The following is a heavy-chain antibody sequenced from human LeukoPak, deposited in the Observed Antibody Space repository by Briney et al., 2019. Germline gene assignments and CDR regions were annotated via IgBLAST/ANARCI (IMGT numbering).Heavy chain of an antibody. CDR2: IYYSGST. D-gene: IGHD5-24*01. CDR3: ASSSERWLQFWRLGAFDI. J-gene: IGHJ3*02. V-gene: IGHV4-59*01. CDR1: GGSISSYY. Sequence: SETLSLTCTVSGGSISSYYWSWIRQPPGKGLEWIGYIYYSGSTNYNPSLKSRVTISVDTSKNQFSLKLSSVTAADTAVCYCASSSERWLQFWRLGAFDIWGQGTMVTVSS.